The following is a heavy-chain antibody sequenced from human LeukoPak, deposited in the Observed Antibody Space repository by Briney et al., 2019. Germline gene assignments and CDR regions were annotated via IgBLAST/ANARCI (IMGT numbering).Heavy chain of an antibody. CDR1: GFTISGYW. Sequence: GGSLRLSCAASGFTISGYWMSWVRQAPGKGLEWVANIKQDASEKYYVGSVQGRFTISRDNAKNSVFLQMNSPRAEDTAVYYCATDGGPFDNWGQGILVTVSS. D-gene: IGHD3-10*01. CDR2: IKQDASEK. V-gene: IGHV3-7*01. J-gene: IGHJ4*02. CDR3: ATDGGPFDN.